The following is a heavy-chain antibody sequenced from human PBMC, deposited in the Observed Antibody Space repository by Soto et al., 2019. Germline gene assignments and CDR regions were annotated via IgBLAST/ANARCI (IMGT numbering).Heavy chain of an antibody. CDR3: ARPGYCSSTSCLNWFDP. J-gene: IGHJ5*02. V-gene: IGHV4-34*01. CDR2: INHSGST. Sequence: SETLSLTCAVYGGSFSGYYWSWIRQPPGKGLEWIGEINHSGSTNYNPSLKSRVTISVDTSKNQFSLKLSSVTAADTAVYYCARPGYCSSTSCLNWFDPWGQGILVTVSS. CDR1: GGSFSGYY. D-gene: IGHD2-2*01.